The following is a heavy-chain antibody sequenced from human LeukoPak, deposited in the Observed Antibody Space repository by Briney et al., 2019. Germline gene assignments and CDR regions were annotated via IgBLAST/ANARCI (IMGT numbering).Heavy chain of an antibody. J-gene: IGHJ5*02. CDR1: GFSFGSYW. Sequence: GGSLRLSCAASGFSFGSYWMNWVRQPPGKGLVRVSQINNGGSNTNYADSVKGRFTISRDNAKNTLYLQMDSLRAEDTAVYYCVRDIQGWFDPWGQGTLVTVSS. V-gene: IGHV3-74*01. CDR3: VRDIQGWFDP. CDR2: INNGGSNT.